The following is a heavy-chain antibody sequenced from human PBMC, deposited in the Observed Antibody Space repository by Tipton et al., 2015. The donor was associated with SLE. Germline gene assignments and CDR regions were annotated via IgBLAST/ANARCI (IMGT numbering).Heavy chain of an antibody. J-gene: IGHJ4*02. V-gene: IGHV4-61*10. D-gene: IGHD2-15*01. Sequence: TLSLTCTVSGGSISSGSYYWSWIRQPAGKGLEWIGYIYYSGSTNYNPSLKSRVTISVDTSKNQFSLKLSSVTAADTAVYYCARESDDGGSRTYDYWGQGTLVTVSS. CDR3: ARESDDGGSRTYDY. CDR2: IYYSGST. CDR1: GGSISSGSYY.